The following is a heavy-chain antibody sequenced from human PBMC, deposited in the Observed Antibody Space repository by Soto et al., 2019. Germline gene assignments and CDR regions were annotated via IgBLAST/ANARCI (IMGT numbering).Heavy chain of an antibody. J-gene: IGHJ4*02. CDR1: GYTFTGYY. V-gene: IGHV1-2*02. CDR2: INPNSGGT. CDR3: ARGGSSSLDY. D-gene: IGHD6-6*01. Sequence: QVQLVQSGAEVKKPGASVKVSCKASGYTFTGYYMHWVRQAPGQGPEWMGWINPNSGGTTYAQKFQGRVTVTRDTSNSKAYMELSSLRSDDTAVYYCARGGSSSLDYWGQGTLVTVSS.